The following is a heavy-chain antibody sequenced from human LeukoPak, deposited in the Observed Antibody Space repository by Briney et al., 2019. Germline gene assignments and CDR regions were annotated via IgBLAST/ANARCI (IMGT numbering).Heavy chain of an antibody. J-gene: IGHJ4*02. D-gene: IGHD6-6*01. CDR3: ARVDAALDY. CDR1: GFTFSSYS. Sequence: PGGSLRLSCAASGFTFSSYSMNWVRQAPGKGLEWVSSISRGSGHIYYADSVKGRFTISRDNARNSLYLRMNSLRAEDTAIYYCARVDAALDYWGQGTLVTVSS. CDR2: ISRGSGHI. V-gene: IGHV3-21*01.